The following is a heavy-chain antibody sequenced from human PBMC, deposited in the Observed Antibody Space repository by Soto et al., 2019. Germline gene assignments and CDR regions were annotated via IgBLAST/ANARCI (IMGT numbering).Heavy chain of an antibody. CDR3: AKDQSRGYSYGFLSGY. Sequence: GGSLRLSCAASGFTFSSYCMHWVRQAPGKGLEWVAVISYDGSNKYYADSVKGRFTISRDNSKNTLYLQMNSLRAEDTAVYYCAKDQSRGYSYGFLSGYWGQGTLVTVSS. CDR1: GFTFSSYC. J-gene: IGHJ4*02. CDR2: ISYDGSNK. D-gene: IGHD5-18*01. V-gene: IGHV3-30*18.